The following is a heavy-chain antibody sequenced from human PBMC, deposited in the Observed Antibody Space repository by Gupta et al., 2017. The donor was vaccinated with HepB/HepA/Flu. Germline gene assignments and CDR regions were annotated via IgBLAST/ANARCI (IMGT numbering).Heavy chain of an antibody. CDR1: GFTFSSYS. V-gene: IGHV3-21*01. CDR3: ARAYCSSTSCYRGLDY. Sequence: EVQLVESGGGLVKPGGSLRLSCAASGFTFSSYSMNWVRPAPGKGLEWVSSISSSSSYIYYADSVKGRFTISRDNAKNSLYLQMNSLRAEDTAVYYCARAYCSSTSCYRGLDYWGQGTLVTVSS. CDR2: ISSSSSYI. J-gene: IGHJ4*02. D-gene: IGHD2-2*02.